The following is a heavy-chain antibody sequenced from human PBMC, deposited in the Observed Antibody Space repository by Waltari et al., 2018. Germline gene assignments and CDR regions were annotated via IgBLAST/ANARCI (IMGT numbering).Heavy chain of an antibody. CDR2: INHSGST. Sequence: QVQLQQWGAGLLKPSETLSLTCAVYGGSFSGYYWSWIRQPPGKGLAWIGEINHSGSTNYNPSLKSRVTISVDTSKNQFALKLSSVTAADTAVYYCARARPYCSGGSCYRLSDFDYWGQGTLVTVSS. CDR1: GGSFSGYY. V-gene: IGHV4-34*01. CDR3: ARARPYCSGGSCYRLSDFDY. J-gene: IGHJ4*02. D-gene: IGHD2-15*01.